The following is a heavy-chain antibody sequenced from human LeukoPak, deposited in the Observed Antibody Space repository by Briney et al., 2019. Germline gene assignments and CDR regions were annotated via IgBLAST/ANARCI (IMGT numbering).Heavy chain of an antibody. V-gene: IGHV1-2*02. Sequence: ASVKVSCKASGYTFTDYYMHWVRQAPGQGLERMGWINPNSGDTNYAQKFQGRVTMTRDTSISTAYMELSRLSSDDTAVYCCARGGGFDYWGQGTLVTVSS. CDR2: INPNSGDT. CDR1: GYTFTDYY. J-gene: IGHJ4*02. CDR3: ARGGGFDY. D-gene: IGHD2-15*01.